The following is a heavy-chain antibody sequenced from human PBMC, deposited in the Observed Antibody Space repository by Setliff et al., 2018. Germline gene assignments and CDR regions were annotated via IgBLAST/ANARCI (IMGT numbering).Heavy chain of an antibody. CDR1: GITFINAW. CDR3: ATGPRASRNYLTWLGS. CDR2: IKSSREGATS. D-gene: IGHD3-22*01. V-gene: IGHV3-15*01. J-gene: IGHJ5*01. Sequence: PGGSMRLSCSVSGITFINAWMTWVRQAPGKGPEWVGRIKSSREGATSDYGAPAKGRFTISRDDSNQMIFLQMHNLKTEDTGFYYCATGPRASRNYLTWLGSWGQGTLVTVSS.